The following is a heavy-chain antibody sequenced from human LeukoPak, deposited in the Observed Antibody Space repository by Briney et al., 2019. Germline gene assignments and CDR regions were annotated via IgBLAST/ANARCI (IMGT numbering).Heavy chain of an antibody. CDR2: INPSGGST. Sequence: TSVKVSCKASGYTFTSYYMHWVRQAPGQGLEWMGIINPSGGSTSYAQKFQGRVTMTRDTSISTAYMELSRLRSDDTAVYYCARDRSRIAAAGIGTKFYYMDVWGKGTTVTVSS. CDR3: ARDRSRIAAAGIGTKFYYMDV. CDR1: GYTFTSYY. J-gene: IGHJ6*03. V-gene: IGHV1-46*01. D-gene: IGHD6-13*01.